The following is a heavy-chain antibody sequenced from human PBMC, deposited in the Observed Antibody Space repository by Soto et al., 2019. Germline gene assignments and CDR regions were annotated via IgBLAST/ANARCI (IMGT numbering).Heavy chain of an antibody. Sequence: LSLTCTVSGYSISSGSSWAWIRQPPGKGPEWIASIYHGGTTFYNPSLKSRITISVDTSNNQFSLKLTSVTAADTAVYYCARVHVMVVAGSTFDYWGQGTLVTSPQ. V-gene: IGHV4-38-2*02. CDR1: GYSISSGSS. CDR2: IYHGGTT. CDR3: ARVHVMVVAGSTFDY. D-gene: IGHD6-19*01. J-gene: IGHJ4*02.